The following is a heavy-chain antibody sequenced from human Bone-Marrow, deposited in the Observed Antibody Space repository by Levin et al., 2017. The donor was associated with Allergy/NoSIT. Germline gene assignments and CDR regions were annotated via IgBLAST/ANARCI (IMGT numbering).Heavy chain of an antibody. D-gene: IGHD1-14*01. CDR1: GVSISSGNW. J-gene: IGHJ5*02. Sequence: SQTLSLTCAVSGVSISSGNWWTWVRQSPGKGLEWIGEIFHSGRANYNPSLKSPVTILVDKSNNQFSLKLTSVTAADTAIYYCARHITRSTGWFDPWGQGILVTVSS. V-gene: IGHV4-4*02. CDR2: IFHSGRA. CDR3: ARHITRSTGWFDP.